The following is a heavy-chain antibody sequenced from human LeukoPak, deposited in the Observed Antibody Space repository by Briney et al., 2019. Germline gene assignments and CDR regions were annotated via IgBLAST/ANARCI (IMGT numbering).Heavy chain of an antibody. CDR3: ARDDGTQLGNYYYYYGMDV. CDR2: ISYDGSNK. CDR1: GFTFSSYA. D-gene: IGHD6-13*01. J-gene: IGHJ6*02. Sequence: PSGGSLRLSCAASGFTFSSYAMHWVRQAPGKRLEWVAVISYDGSNKYYADSVKGRFTISRDNSKNTLYLQMNSLRAEDTAVYYCARDDGTQLGNYYYYYGMDVWGQGTTVTVSS. V-gene: IGHV3-30-3*01.